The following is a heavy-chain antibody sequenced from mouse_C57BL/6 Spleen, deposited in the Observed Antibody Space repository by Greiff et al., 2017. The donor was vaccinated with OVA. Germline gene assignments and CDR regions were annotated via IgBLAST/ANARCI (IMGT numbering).Heavy chain of an antibody. J-gene: IGHJ4*01. CDR2: IDPSDSET. CDR1: GYTFTSYW. CDR3: ARSYGYYAMDY. V-gene: IGHV1-52*01. D-gene: IGHD1-1*02. Sequence: QVQLQQPGAEVVRPGSSVKLSCKASGYTFTSYWMHWVKQRPLQGLEWIGNIDPSDSETHYNQKFKDKATLTVDKSSSTAYMQLSSLTSEDSAVYYCARSYGYYAMDYWGQGTSVTVSS.